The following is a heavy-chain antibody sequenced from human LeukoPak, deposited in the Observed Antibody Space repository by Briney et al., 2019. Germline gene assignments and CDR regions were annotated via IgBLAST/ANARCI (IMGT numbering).Heavy chain of an antibody. CDR1: GFTFSSYS. V-gene: IGHV3-21*01. Sequence: PGGSLRLSCAASGFTFSSYSMNWVRQAPGKGLEWVSSISSSSSYIYYADSVKGRFTISRDNAKNSLYLQMNSLRAEDTAVYYCARDVYDYVWGSYRRNWFDPWGQGTLVTVSS. D-gene: IGHD3-16*02. CDR2: ISSSSSYI. CDR3: ARDVYDYVWGSYRRNWFDP. J-gene: IGHJ5*02.